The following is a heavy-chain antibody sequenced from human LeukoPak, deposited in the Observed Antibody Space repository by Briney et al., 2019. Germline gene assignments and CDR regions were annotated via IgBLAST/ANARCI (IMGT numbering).Heavy chain of an antibody. CDR1: GGSISSGGYY. CDR2: IYYSGST. V-gene: IGHV4-31*03. CDR3: ARVFSGSGWYGGPFEY. D-gene: IGHD6-19*01. J-gene: IGHJ4*02. Sequence: SETLSLTCTVSGGSISSGGYYWSWIRQHPGKGLEWIGYIYYSGSTYYNPSLKSRVTISVDTSKNQFSLKLSSVTAADTAVYYCARVFSGSGWYGGPFEYWGQGTLVTVSS.